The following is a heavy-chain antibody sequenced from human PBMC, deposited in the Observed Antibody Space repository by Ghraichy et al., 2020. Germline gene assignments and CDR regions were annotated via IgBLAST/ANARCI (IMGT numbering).Heavy chain of an antibody. J-gene: IGHJ5*02. D-gene: IGHD2-21*01. CDR2: ITWNSGAI. CDR1: GFRFNDYA. CDR3: AKDKEAGEGIHP. V-gene: IGHV3-9*01. Sequence: GGSLRLSCAASGFRFNDYAMHWVRQAPGKGLEWVSSITWNSGAIGYADSVKGRFTISRDNAKNSLYLQMNSLRAEDTALYYCAKDKEAGEGIHPWGQGTLVTVSS.